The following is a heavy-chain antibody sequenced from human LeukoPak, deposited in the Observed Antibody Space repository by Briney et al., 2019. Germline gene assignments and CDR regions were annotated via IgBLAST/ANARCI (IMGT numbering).Heavy chain of an antibody. CDR2: INPNSGGT. J-gene: IGHJ6*02. CDR1: GYTFTAYY. V-gene: IGHV1-2*06. CDR3: ARDVVVVVASYYYYYGMDV. D-gene: IGHD2-15*01. Sequence: GAPVKVSCKASGYTFTAYYMHWVRQAPGQGLEWMGRINPNSGGTNYAQKFQGRVTMTRDTSISTAYMELSRLRSDDTAVYYCARDVVVVVASYYYYYGMDVWGQGTTVTVSS.